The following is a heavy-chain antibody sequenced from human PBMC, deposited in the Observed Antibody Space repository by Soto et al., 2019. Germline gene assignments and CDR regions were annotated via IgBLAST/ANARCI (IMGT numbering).Heavy chain of an antibody. D-gene: IGHD6-19*01. J-gene: IGHJ4*02. V-gene: IGHV3-23*01. CDR3: VTAVAGFFDY. CDR1: GFTFSSYA. Sequence: PGGSLRLSCAASGFTFSSYAMSWVRQAPGKGLEWVSTIRDSGGSTYYADSVKGRFTISRDDSKNTLYLQMNSLRAEDTAVYYCVTAVAGFFDYWGQGTLVTVSS. CDR2: IRDSGGST.